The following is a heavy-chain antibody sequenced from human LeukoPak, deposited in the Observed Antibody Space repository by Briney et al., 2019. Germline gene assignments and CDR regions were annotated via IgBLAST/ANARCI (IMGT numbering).Heavy chain of an antibody. Sequence: SVKVSCKASGYTFTGYCMHWVRQAPGQGLEWMGGIIPIFGTANYAQKFQGRVTITADKSTSTAYMELSSLRSEDTAVYYCARALDYYDSSGSIDYWGQGTLVTVSS. CDR3: ARALDYYDSSGSIDY. CDR1: GYTFTGYC. V-gene: IGHV1-69*06. D-gene: IGHD3-22*01. J-gene: IGHJ4*02. CDR2: IIPIFGTA.